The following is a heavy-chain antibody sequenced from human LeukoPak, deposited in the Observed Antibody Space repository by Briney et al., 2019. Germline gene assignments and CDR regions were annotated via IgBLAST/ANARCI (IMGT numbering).Heavy chain of an antibody. CDR1: GFTFDDYA. Sequence: PGGSLRLSCAASGFTFDDYAMHWVRQAPGKGLEWVSGISWNSGSIGYADSVKGRFTISRDNAKNSLYLQMNSLRAEDTALYYCAKADDRNYDILTGCDYWGQGTLVTVSS. CDR2: ISWNSGSI. CDR3: AKADDRNYDILTGCDY. V-gene: IGHV3-9*01. D-gene: IGHD3-9*01. J-gene: IGHJ4*02.